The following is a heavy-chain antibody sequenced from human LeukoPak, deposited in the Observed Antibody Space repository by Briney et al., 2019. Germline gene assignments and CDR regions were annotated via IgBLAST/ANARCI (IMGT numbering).Heavy chain of an antibody. D-gene: IGHD4-17*01. CDR1: GGSFSGYY. V-gene: IGHV4-34*01. CDR3: ARGGGNGTVTTFFDY. Sequence: SETLSLTCAVYGGSFSGYYWSWIRQPPGKGLEWIGEINHSGSTNYNPSLKSRVTISVDTSKNQFSLKLSSVTAADTAVYYCARGGGNGTVTTFFDYWGQGTLVTVSS. CDR2: INHSGST. J-gene: IGHJ4*02.